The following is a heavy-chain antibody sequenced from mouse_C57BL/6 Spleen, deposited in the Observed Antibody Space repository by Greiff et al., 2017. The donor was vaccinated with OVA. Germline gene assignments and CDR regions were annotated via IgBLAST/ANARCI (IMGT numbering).Heavy chain of an antibody. D-gene: IGHD1-2*01. V-gene: IGHV3-6*01. CDR3: ARDRLQDAMDY. CDR2: ISYDGSN. J-gene: IGHJ4*01. CDR1: GYSITSGYY. Sequence: EVKLVESGPGLVKPSQSLSLTCSVTGYSITSGYYWNWIRQFPGNKLEWMGYISYDGSNNYNPSLKNRISITRDTSKNQFFLKLNSVTTEDTATYYCARDRLQDAMDYWGQGTSVTVSS.